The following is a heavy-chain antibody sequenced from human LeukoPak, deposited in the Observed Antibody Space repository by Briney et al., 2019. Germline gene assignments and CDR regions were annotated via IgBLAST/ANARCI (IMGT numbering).Heavy chain of an antibody. V-gene: IGHV3-23*01. CDR2: VTSSGST. D-gene: IGHD6-19*01. J-gene: IGHJ4*02. CDR1: GFTFNNYA. CDR3: AKELSSGGN. Sequence: GGSLRLSCAASGFTFNNYAMTWVRQAPGKGLEWVSSVTSSGSTYYADSVKGRFTISRDNSKNTVFLQMDSMRAEDTALYYCAKELSSGGNWGQGTLVTVSS.